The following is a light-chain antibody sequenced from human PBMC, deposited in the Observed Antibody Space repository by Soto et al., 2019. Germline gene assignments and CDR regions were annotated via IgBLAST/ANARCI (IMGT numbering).Light chain of an antibody. CDR2: DVS. J-gene: IGLJ1*01. CDR1: SSDVAAYNF. Sequence: QSVLTQPASVSGSPGQSVAISCTGTSSDVAAYNFVSWYQQHPGKAPKLMVFDVSNRPSGVSDRFSGSKSGNTASLTISWLQAEDEADYYCCSYAGSSSDGFGTGTKVTVL. V-gene: IGLV2-14*01. CDR3: CSYAGSSSDG.